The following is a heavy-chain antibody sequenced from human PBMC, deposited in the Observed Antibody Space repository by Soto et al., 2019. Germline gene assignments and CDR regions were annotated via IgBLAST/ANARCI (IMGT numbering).Heavy chain of an antibody. CDR3: AALGRDSYNRPY. CDR2: ISAYNGNT. Sequence: ASVKVSCKASGYTFTSYGISWVRQAPGQGLEWMGWISAYNGNTNYAQKLQGRVTMTTDTSTSTAYMELRLTSVTAADTAVYYCAALGRDSYNRPYWGQGTLVTVSS. D-gene: IGHD1-26*01. J-gene: IGHJ4*01. CDR1: GYTFTSYG. V-gene: IGHV1-18*01.